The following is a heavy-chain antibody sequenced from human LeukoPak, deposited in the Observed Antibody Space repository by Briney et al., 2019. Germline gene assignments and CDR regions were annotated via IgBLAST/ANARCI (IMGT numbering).Heavy chain of an antibody. Sequence: GGSLRLSCAASGFAFSSHAMCWVRQAPGKGLEWVSSIDISGGSTYYADSAEGRFTISRDNSKNTLYLEMNGLRVEDTALYYCANEVRPNDYWGQGTLVTVSS. CDR3: ANEVRPNDY. V-gene: IGHV3-23*01. CDR1: GFAFSSHA. CDR2: IDISGGST. D-gene: IGHD1-1*01. J-gene: IGHJ4*02.